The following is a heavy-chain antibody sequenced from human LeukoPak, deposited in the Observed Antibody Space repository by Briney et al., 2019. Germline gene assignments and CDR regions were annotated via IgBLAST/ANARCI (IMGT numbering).Heavy chain of an antibody. V-gene: IGHV3-74*01. CDR3: ASTISCLL. J-gene: IGHJ4*02. Sequence: GGSLRLSCAASGLTFSSHRMHWVRQAPGKGLVWVSRINNDGSSTTYADSVKGRFTISRDNTKNMLYLEMKSLRVEDTAVYYCASTISCLLWGQGNLVTVSS. CDR2: INNDGSST. D-gene: IGHD2-15*01. CDR1: GLTFSSHR.